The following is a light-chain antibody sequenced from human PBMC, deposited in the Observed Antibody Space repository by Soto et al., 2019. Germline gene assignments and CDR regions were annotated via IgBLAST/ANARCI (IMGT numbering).Light chain of an antibody. Sequence: EIVMTQSPATLSVSPGEGATLSCRASQSVSSKLAWYQQKPGQAPRLLIYEASNRATGIPARFSGSGSGADFTLTISSLEPEDFALYYCQQHINWPLTFGGGTKVDIK. J-gene: IGKJ4*01. CDR3: QQHINWPLT. V-gene: IGKV3-11*01. CDR2: EAS. CDR1: QSVSSK.